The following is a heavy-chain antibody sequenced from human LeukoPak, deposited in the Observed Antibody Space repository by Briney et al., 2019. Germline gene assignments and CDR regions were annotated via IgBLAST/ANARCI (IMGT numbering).Heavy chain of an antibody. V-gene: IGHV1-18*01. Sequence: ASVKVSCKASGYTFTSYGISWVRQAPGQGLEWMGWISAYNGNTKYAQKLQGRVTMTTDTSTSTAYLELRSLRSDDTAIYYCARDRAYGYSTVRDFDYWGQGTLVTVSS. CDR2: ISAYNGNT. J-gene: IGHJ4*02. CDR3: ARDRAYGYSTVRDFDY. D-gene: IGHD6-13*01. CDR1: GYTFTSYG.